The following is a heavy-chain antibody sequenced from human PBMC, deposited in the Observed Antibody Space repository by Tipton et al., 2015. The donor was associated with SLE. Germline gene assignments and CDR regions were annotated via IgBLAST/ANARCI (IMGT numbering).Heavy chain of an antibody. CDR2: INPDSGGR. Sequence: QLVQSGAEVRKPGASVKVSCKASGFTFTGYYIHWVRQAPGQGLEWMGWINPDSGGRVYAQKFEGRVTMTTDTPISTAYVEIGSLISDDPALFFVTRFSPPAPAGFDYWGQGTRITVSS. V-gene: IGHV1-2*02. CDR3: TRFSPPAPAGFDY. J-gene: IGHJ4*02. CDR1: GFTFTGYY.